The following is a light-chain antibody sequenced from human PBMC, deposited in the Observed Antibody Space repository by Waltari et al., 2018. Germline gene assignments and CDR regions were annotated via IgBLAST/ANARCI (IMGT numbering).Light chain of an antibody. CDR1: DVGGYNL. V-gene: IGLV2-8*01. J-gene: IGLJ1*01. Sequence: QSAVTQPPSASGSPGQSVTISCSDVGGYNLVSWYQQHPGKAPKLIIYEVNNRPSGVPDRFSGSKSGNTASLTVSGLQAEDEADYYCNSYVGNDNFVFGTGTKIIVL. CDR2: EVN. CDR3: NSYVGNDNFV.